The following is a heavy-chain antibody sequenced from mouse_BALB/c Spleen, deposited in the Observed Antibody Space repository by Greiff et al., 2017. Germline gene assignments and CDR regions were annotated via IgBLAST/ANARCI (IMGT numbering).Heavy chain of an antibody. Sequence: DVMLVESGGGLVQPGGSMKLSCVASGFTFSNYWMNWVRQSPEKGLEWVAEIRLKSNNYATHYAESVKGRFTISRDDSKSSVYLQMNNLRAEDTGIYYCTRERFAYWGQGTLVTVSA. J-gene: IGHJ3*01. CDR1: GFTFSNYW. CDR3: TRERFAY. V-gene: IGHV6-6*02. CDR2: IRLKSNNYAT.